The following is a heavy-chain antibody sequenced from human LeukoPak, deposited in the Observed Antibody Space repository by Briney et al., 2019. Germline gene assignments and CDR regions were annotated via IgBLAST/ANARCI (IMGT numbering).Heavy chain of an antibody. J-gene: IGHJ4*02. V-gene: IGHV3-21*01. Sequence: GGSLRLSCAASGFTFSSYSMNWVRHAPGKGLEWVSSISSSSSYIYYADSVKGPFTISRDNAKNSLYLQMNSLRAEDTAVYYCARGIVVVPAADAFDYWGQGTLVTVSS. D-gene: IGHD2-2*01. CDR1: GFTFSSYS. CDR2: ISSSSSYI. CDR3: ARGIVVVPAADAFDY.